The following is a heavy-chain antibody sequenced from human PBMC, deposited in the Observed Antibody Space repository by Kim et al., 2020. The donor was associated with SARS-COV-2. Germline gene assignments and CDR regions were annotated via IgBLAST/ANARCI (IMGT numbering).Heavy chain of an antibody. D-gene: IGHD6-13*01. V-gene: IGHV1-24*01. CDR2: FDPEDGET. Sequence: ASVKVSCKVSGYTLTELSMHWVRQAPGKGLEWMGGFDPEDGETIYAQKFQGRVTMTEDTSTDTAYMELSSLRSEDTAVYYCATSLSGRYSSSWYINWFDPWGQGTLVTVSS. CDR3: ATSLSGRYSSSWYINWFDP. CDR1: GYTLTELS. J-gene: IGHJ5*02.